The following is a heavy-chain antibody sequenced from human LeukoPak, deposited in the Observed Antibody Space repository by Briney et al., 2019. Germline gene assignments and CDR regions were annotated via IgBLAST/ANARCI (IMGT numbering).Heavy chain of an antibody. D-gene: IGHD1-26*01. CDR3: ARYSHSGSYFYFDY. Sequence: SETLSLTCAVSGGSISSSNWWSWVRQPPGKGLEWIGEIYHSGSTNYNPSLKSRVTISVDKSKNQFSLKLSSVTAADTAVYYCARYSHSGSYFYFDYWGQGTLVTVSS. CDR1: GGSISSSNW. CDR2: IYHSGST. V-gene: IGHV4-4*02. J-gene: IGHJ4*02.